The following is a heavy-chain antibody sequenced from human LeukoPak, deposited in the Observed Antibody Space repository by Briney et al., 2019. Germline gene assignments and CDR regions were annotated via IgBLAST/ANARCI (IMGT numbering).Heavy chain of an antibody. V-gene: IGHV3-30*18. CDR3: AKSLGGYNTGDYYYYGMDV. Sequence: GGSLRLSCAASGFTFNNYGMHWVRQAPGKGLEWVAVISSDGTQKYYADSVKGRVTISRDDFKKTVYLQMNSLRGEDTAVYYCAKSLGGYNTGDYYYYGMDVWGQGTTVSVSS. D-gene: IGHD5-24*01. J-gene: IGHJ6*02. CDR2: ISSDGTQK. CDR1: GFTFNNYG.